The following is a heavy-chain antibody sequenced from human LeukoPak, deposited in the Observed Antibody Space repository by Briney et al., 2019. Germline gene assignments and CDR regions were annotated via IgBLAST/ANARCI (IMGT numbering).Heavy chain of an antibody. V-gene: IGHV3-30*04. CDR2: MSFDGNFE. D-gene: IGHD5-24*01. J-gene: IGHJ1*01. Sequence: GGSLRLSCAASGFPFADYSLHWVRRAPGKGLEWVALMSFDGNFENFADSVKGRFTIPRDTARNTLYLHMGSLGVEDSAVYYCARVGETGTVTMELDLWGQGALVTVSS. CDR1: GFPFADYS. CDR3: ARVGETGTVTMELDL.